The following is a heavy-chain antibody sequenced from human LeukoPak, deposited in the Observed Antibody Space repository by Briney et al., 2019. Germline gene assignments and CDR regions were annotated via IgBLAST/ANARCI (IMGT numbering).Heavy chain of an antibody. D-gene: IGHD4/OR15-4a*01. CDR3: ARGRRIVVLPGRGYFDL. CDR1: GDSISSSSYY. Sequence: PSETLSLTCNVSGDSISSSSYYWSWIRVPLGKGLEWIGSIYYAGSTYYNPSLKSRVTLSVDTSTNHFSLNIKSVTAADTAMYYCARGRRIVVLPGRGYFDLWGRGTLVTVSS. V-gene: IGHV4-39*02. CDR2: IYYAGST. J-gene: IGHJ2*01.